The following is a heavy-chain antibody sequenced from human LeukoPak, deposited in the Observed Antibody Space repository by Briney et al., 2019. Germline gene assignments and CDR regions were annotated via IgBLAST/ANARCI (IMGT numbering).Heavy chain of an antibody. Sequence: GGSLRLSCAASGFTFSGYVMTWVRQAPGKGLEWVSAISGSGGSTYYADSVKGRFTISRDNSKNTLYLQMNTLRVEDTAVYYCASDYPLYYYYMGVWGKGTTVTVSS. V-gene: IGHV3-23*01. CDR2: ISGSGGST. J-gene: IGHJ6*03. CDR3: ASDYPLYYYYMGV. CDR1: GFTFSGYV. D-gene: IGHD4-11*01.